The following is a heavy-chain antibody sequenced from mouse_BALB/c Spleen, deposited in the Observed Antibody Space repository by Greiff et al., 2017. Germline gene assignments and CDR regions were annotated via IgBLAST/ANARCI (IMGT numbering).Heavy chain of an antibody. Sequence: EVQLVESGGDLVKPGGSLKLSCAASGFTFSSYGMSWVRQTPDKRLEWVATISSGGSYTYYPDIVKGRFTISRDKAKNTRYLQMSSLKSEDTAMYYCADYGSSSFAYWGQGTLVTVSA. V-gene: IGHV5-6*01. D-gene: IGHD1-1*01. CDR3: ADYGSSSFAY. CDR2: ISSGGSYT. J-gene: IGHJ3*01. CDR1: GFTFSSYG.